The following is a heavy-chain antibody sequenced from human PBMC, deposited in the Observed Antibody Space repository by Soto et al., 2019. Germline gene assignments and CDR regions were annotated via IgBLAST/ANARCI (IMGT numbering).Heavy chain of an antibody. Sequence: PGGSLRLSCAASGFTFSDYYMSWIRQAPGKGLEWVSYISSSGSSIFYADSVKGRFTISRDNAKNSLYLQINSLRAEDTAIYYCARDPYSGDDIDLDYWGQGTLVTVSS. CDR2: ISSSGSSI. V-gene: IGHV3-11*04. CDR1: GFTFSDYY. J-gene: IGHJ4*02. CDR3: ARDPYSGDDIDLDY. D-gene: IGHD5-12*01.